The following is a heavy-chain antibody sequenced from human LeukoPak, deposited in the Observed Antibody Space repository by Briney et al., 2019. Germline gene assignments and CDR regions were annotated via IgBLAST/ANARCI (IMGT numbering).Heavy chain of an antibody. J-gene: IGHJ6*03. CDR3: ARCRWSGYFPYYYYYMDV. Sequence: SETLSLTCTVSGGSISSHYWSWIRQPPGKGLEWIGYIYYSGSTNYNPSLKSRVTISVDTSKNQFSLKLSSVTAADTAVYYCARCRWSGYFPYYYYYMDVWGKGTTVTVSS. D-gene: IGHD3-3*01. CDR2: IYYSGST. CDR1: GGSISSHY. V-gene: IGHV4-59*11.